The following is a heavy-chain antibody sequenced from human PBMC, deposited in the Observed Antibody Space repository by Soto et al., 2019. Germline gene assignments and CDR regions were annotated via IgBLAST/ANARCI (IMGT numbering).Heavy chain of an antibody. CDR1: GYAFTSYY. Sequence: GSSVNVSCKAAGYAFTSYYMHWVRQAPGQGLEWMGIINPSGGSTSYAQKFQGRVTMTRDTSTSTVYMELSSLRSEDTAVYYCATPREYQLRDAFDIWGQGTMLTVSS. D-gene: IGHD2-2*01. J-gene: IGHJ3*02. CDR2: INPSGGST. V-gene: IGHV1-46*03. CDR3: ATPREYQLRDAFDI.